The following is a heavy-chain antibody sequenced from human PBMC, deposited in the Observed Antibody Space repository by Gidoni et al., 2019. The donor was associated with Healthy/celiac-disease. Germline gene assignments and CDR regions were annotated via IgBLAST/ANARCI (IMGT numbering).Heavy chain of an antibody. Sequence: PGQGLEWMGRINPNSGGTNYAQKFQGRVTMTRDTSISTAYMELSRLRSDDTAVYYCAGGRGGSYSDYWGQGTLVTVSS. J-gene: IGHJ4*02. CDR3: AGGRGGSYSDY. V-gene: IGHV1-2*06. CDR2: INPNSGGT. D-gene: IGHD1-26*01.